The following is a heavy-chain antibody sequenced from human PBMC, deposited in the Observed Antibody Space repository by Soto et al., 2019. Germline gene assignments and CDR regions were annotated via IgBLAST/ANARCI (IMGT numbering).Heavy chain of an antibody. J-gene: IGHJ4*02. CDR3: XXXXXXXXXXHXYFDY. Sequence: ITLKESGPTLVKPTQTLTLTCTFSGFSLNTRGVGVGWIRQPPGKALEWLALISWDGEKRYSPSLKSRLTXXXXXXXXXXXXXXXXXXXXXXXXXXXXXXXXXXXXXHXYFDYWGQGTLVTVSS. CDR2: ISWDGEK. V-gene: IGHV2-5*02. CDR1: GFSLNTRGVG.